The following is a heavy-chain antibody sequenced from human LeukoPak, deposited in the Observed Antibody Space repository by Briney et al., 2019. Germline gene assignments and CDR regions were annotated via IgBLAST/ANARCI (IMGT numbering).Heavy chain of an antibody. V-gene: IGHV3-33*01. CDR2: IWHDGSNR. J-gene: IGHJ4*02. CDR3: ARDGRDGYNFDY. CDR1: GFTFSNYA. Sequence: PGGSLRFSCAASGFTFSNYAMHWVRQAPGKGLEWVAFIWHDGSNRYHADSVKGRFTISRDTSKNTVYLQINSLRAEDTAVYHCARDGRDGYNFDYWGQGTLVTVSS. D-gene: IGHD5-24*01.